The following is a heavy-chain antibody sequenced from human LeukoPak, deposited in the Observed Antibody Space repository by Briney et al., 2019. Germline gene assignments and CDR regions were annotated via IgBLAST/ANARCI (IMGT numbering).Heavy chain of an antibody. CDR2: ISAYNGNT. CDR1: GYIFTGYY. CDR3: ARESRFLEWLFPLDY. Sequence: ASVTVSCKASGYIFTGYYMHWVRQAPGQGLEWMGWISAYNGNTNYAQKLQGRVTMTTDTSTSTAYMELRSLRSDDTAVYYCARESRFLEWLFPLDYWGQGTLVTVSS. V-gene: IGHV1-18*04. D-gene: IGHD3-3*01. J-gene: IGHJ4*02.